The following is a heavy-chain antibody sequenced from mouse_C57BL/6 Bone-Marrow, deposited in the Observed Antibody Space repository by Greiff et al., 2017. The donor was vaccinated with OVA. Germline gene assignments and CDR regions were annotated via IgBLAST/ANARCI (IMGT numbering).Heavy chain of an antibody. J-gene: IGHJ1*03. D-gene: IGHD2-3*01. Sequence: DVKLVESGGDLVKPGGSLKLSCAASGFTFSSYGMSWVRQTPDKRLEWVATISSGGSYTYYPDSVKGRFTISRDNAKNTLYLQMSSLKSEDTAMYYCARRWLLLWYFDVWGTGTTVTVSS. CDR3: ARRWLLLWYFDV. V-gene: IGHV5-6*02. CDR1: GFTFSSYG. CDR2: ISSGGSYT.